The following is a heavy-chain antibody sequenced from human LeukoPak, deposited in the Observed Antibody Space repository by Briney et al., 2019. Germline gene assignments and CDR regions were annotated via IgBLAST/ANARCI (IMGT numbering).Heavy chain of an antibody. CDR1: GFXFSSYA. V-gene: IGHV3-23*01. CDR3: AKGGGATVPFDN. D-gene: IGHD4-11*01. CDR2: ISVSGGST. J-gene: IGHJ4*02. Sequence: GGSLRLSCAASGFXFSSYAMSWVRQAPGKGLEWVSVISVSGGSTYYADSVKGRFTISRDDSKNTLYLQMNSLRVEDTAVYYCAKGGGATVPFDNWGQGTLVTVSS.